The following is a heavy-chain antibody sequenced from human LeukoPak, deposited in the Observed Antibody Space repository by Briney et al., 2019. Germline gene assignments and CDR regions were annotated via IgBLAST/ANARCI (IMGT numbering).Heavy chain of an antibody. D-gene: IGHD2-8*01. CDR1: GVSMSAYQ. J-gene: IGHJ4*02. CDR2: INTKGET. V-gene: IGHV4-4*09. Sequence: SETLSLTCTVSGVSMSAYQWSWVRQSPEKGLEWIGCINTKGETSYNPSLKGRVTTSVDTSNSQFSLRLTSVTAADTAVYYCATSNDAKSAPFDHWGQGAPVTVAS. CDR3: ATSNDAKSAPFDH.